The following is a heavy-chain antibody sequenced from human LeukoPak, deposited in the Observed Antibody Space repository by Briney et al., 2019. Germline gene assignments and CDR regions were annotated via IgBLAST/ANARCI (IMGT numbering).Heavy chain of an antibody. CDR3: ARVHRGGFDY. CDR1: GGSFSGYY. Sequence: PSETLSLTCAVYGGSFSGYYWSWIRQPPGKGLEWIGEINHSGSTNYNPSLKSRVTISVDTSKNQFSLKLSSVTAADTAVYYCARVHRGGFDYWGQGTLVTVSS. V-gene: IGHV4-34*01. CDR2: INHSGST. J-gene: IGHJ4*02. D-gene: IGHD3-16*01.